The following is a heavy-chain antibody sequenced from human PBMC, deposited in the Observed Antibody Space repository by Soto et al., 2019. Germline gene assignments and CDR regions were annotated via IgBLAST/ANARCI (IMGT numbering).Heavy chain of an antibody. D-gene: IGHD3-10*01. V-gene: IGHV3-23*01. J-gene: IGHJ4*02. CDR1: GFTFSNYA. CDR3: AKDSDTKRGPDY. Sequence: EVQLLESGGGLVQPGGSLRLSCAASGFTFSNYAMNWVRQAPGKGLEWVSGISVSSDNTFYADSVKGRFTISRDNSKSTLSLQMNSLRAEDTALYYCAKDSDTKRGPDYWGQGTLVTVSS. CDR2: ISVSSDNT.